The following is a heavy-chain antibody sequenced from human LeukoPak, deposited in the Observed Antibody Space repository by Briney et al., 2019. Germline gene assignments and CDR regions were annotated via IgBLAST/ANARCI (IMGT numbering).Heavy chain of an antibody. Sequence: GGSLRLSCAASGFTVSSNFMSWVRQAPGKGLEWVSVIYSGGSTYYADSVKGRFTISRDNSKNTLYLQMNSLRAEDTAVYYCARVTVSSSEVIFDYWGQGSLVTVSS. D-gene: IGHD1-20*01. J-gene: IGHJ4*02. CDR2: IYSGGST. V-gene: IGHV3-66*01. CDR1: GFTVSSNF. CDR3: ARVTVSSSEVIFDY.